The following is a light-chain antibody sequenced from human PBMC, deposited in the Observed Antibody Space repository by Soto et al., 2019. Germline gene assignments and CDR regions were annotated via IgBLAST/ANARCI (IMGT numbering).Light chain of an antibody. V-gene: IGKV1-9*01. Sequence: IQLTQSPSSLSASVGVRVTITCRASQGISGYVAWYQQRPGKAPQPLIYAASALHTGVPSRFSGSGSGTDFTLTITSLQPEDFGTYYCQHPKWAFGHGTTVEI. CDR1: QGISGY. J-gene: IGKJ1*01. CDR3: QHPKWA. CDR2: AAS.